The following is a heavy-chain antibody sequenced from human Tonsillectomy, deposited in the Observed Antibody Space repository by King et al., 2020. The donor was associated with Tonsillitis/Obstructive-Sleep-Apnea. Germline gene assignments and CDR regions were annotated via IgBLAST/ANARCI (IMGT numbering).Heavy chain of an antibody. J-gene: IGHJ6*02. CDR2: IKNDGSST. D-gene: IGHD2-15*01. Sequence: VQLVESGGGLVQPGGSLRLSCAASGFTFSSYWMHWVRQAPGKGLVWVSRIKNDGSSTSYADSVKGRFTISRDNAKNTMSLQMNSLRAEGTAVYYCARGDRVAQGNYAMDVWGQGTTVTVS. CDR3: ARGDRVAQGNYAMDV. V-gene: IGHV3-74*01. CDR1: GFTFSSYW.